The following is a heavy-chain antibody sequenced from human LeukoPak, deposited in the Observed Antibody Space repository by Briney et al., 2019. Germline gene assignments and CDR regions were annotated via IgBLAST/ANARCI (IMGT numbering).Heavy chain of an antibody. CDR2: ISAYNGNT. J-gene: IGHJ6*03. CDR3: ARVNFPGGYSYGFISSGYYYYYMDV. CDR1: GYTFTSYG. V-gene: IGHV1-18*01. D-gene: IGHD5-18*01. Sequence: ASVKVSCKASGYTFTSYGISWVRQAPGQGLEWMGWISAYNGNTNYAQKLQGRVTMTTDTSTSTAYMELSRLRSDDTAVYYCARVNFPGGYSYGFISSGYYYYYMDVWGKGTTVTISS.